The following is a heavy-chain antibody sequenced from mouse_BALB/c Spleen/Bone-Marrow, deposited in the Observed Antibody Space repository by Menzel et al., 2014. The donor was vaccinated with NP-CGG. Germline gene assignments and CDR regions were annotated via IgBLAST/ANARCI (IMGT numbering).Heavy chain of an antibody. V-gene: IGHV1-7*01. D-gene: IGHD1-1*02. Sequence: QVQLQQSGPELAKPGASVKMSCKASGYSFTSYWMYWIKQRPGQGLEWVGYINPTNGYNEYDQKFKDKATLTADKSSNTVYMQLRSLASEDAAVCYCSRSPSLWSAMDFWGQGTSVTVSS. CDR3: SRSPSLWSAMDF. CDR2: INPTNGYN. CDR1: GYSFTSYW. J-gene: IGHJ4*01.